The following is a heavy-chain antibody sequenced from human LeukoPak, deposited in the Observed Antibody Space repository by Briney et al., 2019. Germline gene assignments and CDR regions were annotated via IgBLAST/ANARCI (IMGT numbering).Heavy chain of an antibody. J-gene: IGHJ5*02. D-gene: IGHD3-22*01. CDR1: GGPISSSNW. CDR2: IYHSGST. Sequence: SGTPSLTCAVSGGPISSSNWWSWVRQPPGKGLEWIGEIYHSGSTYYNPSLKSRVTISVDRSKNQFSLKLSSVTAADTAVYYCARVHTYDSSGYYLDPWGQGTLVTVSS. CDR3: ARVHTYDSSGYYLDP. V-gene: IGHV4-4*02.